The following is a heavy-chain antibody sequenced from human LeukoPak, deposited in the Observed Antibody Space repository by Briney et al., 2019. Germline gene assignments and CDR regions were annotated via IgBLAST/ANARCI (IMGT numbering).Heavy chain of an antibody. CDR1: GFTFSSYS. CDR2: ISSSSSYI. Sequence: PGGSLRLSCAASGFTFSSYSMNWVRQAPGKGLEWVSSISSSSSYIYYADSVKGRFTISRDNAKNSLYLQMNSLRAEDTAVYYCARAPIGGYYYDSSGYYFPFDYWGQGTLVTVSS. CDR3: ARAPIGGYYYDSSGYYFPFDY. J-gene: IGHJ4*02. D-gene: IGHD3-22*01. V-gene: IGHV3-21*01.